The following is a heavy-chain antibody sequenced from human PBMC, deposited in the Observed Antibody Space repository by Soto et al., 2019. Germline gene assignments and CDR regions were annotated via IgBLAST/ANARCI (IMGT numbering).Heavy chain of an antibody. Sequence: PGGSLRLSCAASGFTFSSYAMHWVRQAPGKGLEWVAVISYDGSNKYYADSVKGRFTISRDNSKNTLYLQMNSLRAEDTAVYYCARGDREDILVVVGARPGEYGIDIWGQGTMVTVSS. CDR1: GFTFSSYA. J-gene: IGHJ3*02. D-gene: IGHD2-15*01. CDR3: ARGDREDILVVVGARPGEYGIDI. V-gene: IGHV3-30-3*01. CDR2: ISYDGSNK.